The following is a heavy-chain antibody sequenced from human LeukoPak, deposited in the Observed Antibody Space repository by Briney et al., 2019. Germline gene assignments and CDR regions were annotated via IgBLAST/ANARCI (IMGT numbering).Heavy chain of an antibody. V-gene: IGHV4-31*03. CDR2: IYYSGST. J-gene: IGHJ4*02. D-gene: IGHD3-10*01. CDR3: ARDLVHGSVN. Sequence: KPSETLSLTCTVSGGAIIGYYWSWIRQHPGKGLEWIGYIYYSGSTYYNPSLKSRVTISVDTSKNQFSLKLSSVTAADTAVYYCARDLVHGSVNWGQGTLVTVSS. CDR1: GGAIIGYY.